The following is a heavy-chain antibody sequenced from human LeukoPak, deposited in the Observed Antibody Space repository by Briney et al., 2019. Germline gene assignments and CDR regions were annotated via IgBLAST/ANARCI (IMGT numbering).Heavy chain of an antibody. Sequence: PGGSLRLSCAASGFTFSSYAMSWVRQAPGKGLEWVSAISGSGGSTYYADSVKGRFTISRDNSKNTLYLQMNSLRAEDMAVYYCARTPDYYGSRPTRGAFDIWGQGTMVTVSS. V-gene: IGHV3-23*01. J-gene: IGHJ3*02. D-gene: IGHD3-10*01. CDR3: ARTPDYYGSRPTRGAFDI. CDR1: GFTFSSYA. CDR2: ISGSGGST.